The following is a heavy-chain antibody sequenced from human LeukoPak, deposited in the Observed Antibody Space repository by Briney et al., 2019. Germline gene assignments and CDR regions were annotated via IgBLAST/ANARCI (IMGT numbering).Heavy chain of an antibody. J-gene: IGHJ4*02. CDR2: TIGGGDDT. CDR3: ARSAVDY. Sequence: GGSLRLSCAASGFTFSSYAMSWVRQTPGKGLEWVSATIGGGDDTYHADSVKGRFTISRDNSKNTLYLQMNSLRAEDTAVYYCARSAVDYWGQGTLVTVSS. CDR1: GFTFSSYA. D-gene: IGHD6-13*01. V-gene: IGHV3-23*01.